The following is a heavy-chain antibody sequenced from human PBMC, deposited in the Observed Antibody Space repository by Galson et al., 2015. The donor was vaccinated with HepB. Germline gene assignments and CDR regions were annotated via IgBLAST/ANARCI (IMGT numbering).Heavy chain of an antibody. CDR2: ISGSSSAI. CDR1: GFTFNSYS. V-gene: IGHV3-48*02. Sequence: SLRLSCAASGFTFNSYSMNWVRQAPGKGLEWVSYISGSSSAIYYADSVKGRFTISRDNAKNSLYLQMNSLRDEDTAVYYCATDLECSSTSCPRGYGMDVWGQGTTVTVSS. J-gene: IGHJ6*02. D-gene: IGHD2-2*01. CDR3: ATDLECSSTSCPRGYGMDV.